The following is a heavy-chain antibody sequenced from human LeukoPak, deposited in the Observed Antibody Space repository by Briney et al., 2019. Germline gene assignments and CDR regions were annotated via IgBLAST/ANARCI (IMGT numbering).Heavy chain of an antibody. D-gene: IGHD3-10*01. Sequence: SETLSLTCAAYIGSFSGYYWSWIRQSPGKGLEWIGEINHSGSTNYNPSLKSRVTISVDTSKNQFSLKLSSVTAADTAVYYCARSSYDGSGAFYYYYYMDVWDKGTTVTVSS. CDR2: INHSGST. CDR1: IGSFSGYY. V-gene: IGHV4-34*01. CDR3: ARSSYDGSGAFYYYYYMDV. J-gene: IGHJ6*03.